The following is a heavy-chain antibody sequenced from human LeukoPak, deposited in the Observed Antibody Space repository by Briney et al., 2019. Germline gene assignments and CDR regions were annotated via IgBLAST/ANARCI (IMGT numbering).Heavy chain of an antibody. CDR1: GYTFTSYA. J-gene: IGHJ4*02. CDR2: INAGNGNT. CDR3: AREPQLWVFDY. V-gene: IGHV1-3*01. Sequence: GSVKVSCKASGYTFTSYAMHWVRQAPGQRLEWMGWINAGNGNTKYSQKFQGRVTITRDTSASTAYMELSSLRSEDTAVYYCAREPQLWVFDYWGQGTLVTVSS. D-gene: IGHD5-18*01.